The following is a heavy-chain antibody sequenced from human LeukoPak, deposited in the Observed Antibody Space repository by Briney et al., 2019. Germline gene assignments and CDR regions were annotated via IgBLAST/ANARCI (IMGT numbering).Heavy chain of an antibody. V-gene: IGHV4-59*01. D-gene: IGHD3-22*01. Sequence: SETLSLTCTVSGGSISSYYWSWIRQPPGKGLGWIGYIYYSGSTNYNPSLKSRVTISVDTSKNQFSLKLSSVTAADTAVYYCARGVTKWFWFDPWGQGTLVTVSS. CDR1: GGSISSYY. J-gene: IGHJ5*02. CDR2: IYYSGST. CDR3: ARGVTKWFWFDP.